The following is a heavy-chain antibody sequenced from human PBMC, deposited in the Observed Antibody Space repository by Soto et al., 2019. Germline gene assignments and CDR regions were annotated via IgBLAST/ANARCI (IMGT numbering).Heavy chain of an antibody. D-gene: IGHD4-17*01. J-gene: IGHJ5*02. CDR3: ARDRGKYSSTDWFDP. CDR1: GGTFSSYA. V-gene: IGHV1-69*13. Sequence: ASVKVSCKASGGTFSSYAISWVRQAPGQGLEWMGGIIPIFGTANYAQKFQGRVTITADESTSTAYMELSSLRSEDTAVYYCARDRGKYSSTDWFDPWGQGTLVTVSS. CDR2: IIPIFGTA.